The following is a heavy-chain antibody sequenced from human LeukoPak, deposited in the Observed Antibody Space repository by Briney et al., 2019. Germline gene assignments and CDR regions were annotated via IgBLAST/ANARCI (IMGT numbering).Heavy chain of an antibody. CDR2: ISAHNGNT. J-gene: IGHJ4*02. CDR3: ARDRNEMYYYGSGSYFPLNY. Sequence: ASVKVSCKASGYTFTSYGISWVRQAPGQGLEWMGWISAHNGNTNYAQKLQGRVTMTTDTSTSTAYMELRSLRSDDTAVYYCARDRNEMYYYGSGSYFPLNYWGQGTLVTVSS. V-gene: IGHV1-18*01. D-gene: IGHD3-10*01. CDR1: GYTFTSYG.